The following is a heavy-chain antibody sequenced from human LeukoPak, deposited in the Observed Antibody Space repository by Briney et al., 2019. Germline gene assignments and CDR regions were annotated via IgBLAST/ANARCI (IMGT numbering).Heavy chain of an antibody. CDR1: GFTFSSYG. D-gene: IGHD3-10*01. CDR2: IGPSGAKT. J-gene: IGHJ6*02. V-gene: IGHV3-23*01. Sequence: GGSLRLSCAASGFTFSSYGMNWVRQAPGKGLEWVSGIGPSGAKTYYADSVKGRFTISRDNPKNTVYLQMNSLRADDTAVYYCVQDLWYGGYDFWGQGTRVTVSS. CDR3: VQDLWYGGYDF.